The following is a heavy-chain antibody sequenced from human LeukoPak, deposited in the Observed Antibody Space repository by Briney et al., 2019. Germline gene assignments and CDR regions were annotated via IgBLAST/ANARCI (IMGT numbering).Heavy chain of an antibody. J-gene: IGHJ4*02. CDR3: ARQESSGSYPFDY. Sequence: SETLSLTCTVSGGSISSYYWSWVRQPPGKGLEWIGYIYYSGSTNYNPSLKSRVTISVDTSKNQFSLKLSSVTAADTAVYYCARQESSGSYPFDYWGQGTLVTVSS. V-gene: IGHV4-59*08. CDR2: IYYSGST. CDR1: GGSISSYY. D-gene: IGHD3-10*01.